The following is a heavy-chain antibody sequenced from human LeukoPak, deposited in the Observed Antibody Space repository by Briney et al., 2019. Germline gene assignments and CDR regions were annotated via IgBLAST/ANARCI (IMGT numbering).Heavy chain of an antibody. CDR3: ASYNWNDSGFDY. V-gene: IGHV4-34*01. J-gene: IGHJ4*02. D-gene: IGHD1-1*01. CDR1: GFTFSSYA. CDR2: INHSGST. Sequence: GSLRLSCAASGFTFSSYAMSWIRQPPGKGLEWIGEINHSGSTNYNPSLKSRVAISVDTSKNQFSLKLSSVTAADTAVYYCASYNWNDSGFDYWGQGTLVTVSS.